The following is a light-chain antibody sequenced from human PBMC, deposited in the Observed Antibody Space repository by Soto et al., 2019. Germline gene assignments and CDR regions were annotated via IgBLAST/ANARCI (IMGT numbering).Light chain of an antibody. CDR2: KAS. Sequence: DIQMTQSPTTLSGSVGDRVTLTCRASQTISSWLAWYQQKPGKAPKLLIYKASTLKRGVPSRFSGSGSGTEFTLTISSPQPDDFATYYCQHYNSYSEAFGQGTKVDIK. CDR3: QHYNSYSEA. J-gene: IGKJ1*01. CDR1: QTISSW. V-gene: IGKV1-5*03.